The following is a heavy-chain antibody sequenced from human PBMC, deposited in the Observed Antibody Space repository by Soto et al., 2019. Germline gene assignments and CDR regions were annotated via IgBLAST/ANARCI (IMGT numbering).Heavy chain of an antibody. V-gene: IGHV1-69*12. D-gene: IGHD7-27*01. CDR1: GGTFSSYA. Sequence: QVQLVQSGAEVKKPGSSVKVSCKASGGTFSSYAISWVRQAPGQGLEWMGGIIPIFGTANYEQKFQGRVTITADESTSTAYMELSSLRSEDTVVYYCAQIDHRTGVVDYWGQGTLVTVSS. CDR2: IIPIFGTA. CDR3: AQIDHRTGVVDY. J-gene: IGHJ4*02.